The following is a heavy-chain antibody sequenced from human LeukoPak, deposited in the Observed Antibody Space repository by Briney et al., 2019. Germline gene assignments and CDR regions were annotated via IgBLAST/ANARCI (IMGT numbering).Heavy chain of an antibody. CDR2: VNPSDGAR. CDR3: ARGLYYYDRSTYDDFDY. CDR1: GYPFSTCW. J-gene: IGHJ4*02. V-gene: IGHV1-46*01. D-gene: IGHD3-22*01. Sequence: ASVKVSFKASGYPFSTCWLHWLRQAAGQGLEGMGFVNPSDGARIYAQKFQGRITMTRDTSTNTVFMELSSLRSEDTAVYYCARGLYYYDRSTYDDFDYWGQGTLVTVSS.